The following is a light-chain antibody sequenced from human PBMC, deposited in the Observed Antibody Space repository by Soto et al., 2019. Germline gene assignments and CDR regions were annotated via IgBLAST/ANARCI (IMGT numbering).Light chain of an antibody. CDR2: KAS. J-gene: IGKJ1*01. V-gene: IGKV1-5*03. Sequence: DIQLTQSPSFLSASAGDRVTITCRASQGISSFLAWYQQKPGKAPKLLIYKASSLQSGVPSRFSGSGSGTEFTLTISSLQPDDFATYYCQQYISYPWTFGQGTKGDIK. CDR3: QQYISYPWT. CDR1: QGISSF.